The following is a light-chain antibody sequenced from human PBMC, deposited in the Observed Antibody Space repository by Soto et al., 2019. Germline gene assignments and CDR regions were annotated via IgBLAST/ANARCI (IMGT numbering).Light chain of an antibody. V-gene: IGKV1-39*01. J-gene: IGKJ4*01. CDR1: QTISTY. CDR2: AAS. Sequence: DIQMTQSPSSLSASVGDRVTITCRASQTISTYLNWYQQKPGKAPKLLIYAASSLQSGVPSRFSGRGSGTDFTLTISSLQPEDIATYYCHQTYSTPLTFGGGTKVEIK. CDR3: HQTYSTPLT.